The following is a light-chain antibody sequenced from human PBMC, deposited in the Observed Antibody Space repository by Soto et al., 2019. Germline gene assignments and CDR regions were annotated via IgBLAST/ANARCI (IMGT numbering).Light chain of an antibody. CDR1: QSIPTH. J-gene: IGKJ1*01. CDR2: AAS. CDR3: LYIGT. Sequence: DIQMTQSPSALSASVGDRATITCRASQSIPTHLNWYQQRPGKVPGLLIYAASSLQSGVPSMFSVSGSGPDFPLTPSRLHPEAVAIYYCLYIGTFGQGTKLDIK. V-gene: IGKV1-39*01.